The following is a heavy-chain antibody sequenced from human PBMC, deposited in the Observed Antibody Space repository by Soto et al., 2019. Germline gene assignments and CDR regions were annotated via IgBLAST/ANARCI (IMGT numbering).Heavy chain of an antibody. D-gene: IGHD3-10*01. V-gene: IGHV4-59*01. CDR2: IYYSGST. J-gene: IGHJ4*02. CDR1: GGSISSYH. Sequence: SETLSLTCTVSGGSISSYHWSWIRQPPGKGLEWIGYIYYSGSTNYNPSLKSRVTISVDTSKNQFSLKLSSVTAADTAVYYCARLGGVRGVSGYYFDYWGQGTQVTVSS. CDR3: ARLGGVRGVSGYYFDY.